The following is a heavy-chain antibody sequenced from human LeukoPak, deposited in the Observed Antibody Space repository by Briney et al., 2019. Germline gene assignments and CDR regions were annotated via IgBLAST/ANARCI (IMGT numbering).Heavy chain of an antibody. J-gene: IGHJ5*02. CDR1: GVTFSGNN. V-gene: IGHV4-34*01. CDR3: ARGPPRRLVVADKTGLDP. Sequence: SETLSLTCAVYGVTFSGNNWSWLRQAPGKGLEWIGEINHSGSNNYHPSLKSRVTISVDTSKNQLSLKRSSVTAADTAVYYCARGPPRRLVVADKTGLDPWGQGTLVTVSS. CDR2: INHSGSN. D-gene: IGHD2-15*01.